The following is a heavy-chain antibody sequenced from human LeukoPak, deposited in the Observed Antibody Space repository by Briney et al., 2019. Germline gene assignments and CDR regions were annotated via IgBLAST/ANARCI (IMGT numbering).Heavy chain of an antibody. J-gene: IGHJ4*02. CDR1: GFTFSSHG. D-gene: IGHD5-18*01. V-gene: IGHV3-33*06. CDR2: IWYDGSNK. CDR3: AKDLSVDTAMGVGHGDY. Sequence: GGSLRLSCAASGFTFSSHGMHWVRQAPGKGLEWVAVIWYDGSNKYYADSVKGRFTISRDNSKNTLYLQMNSLRAEDTAVYYCAKDLSVDTAMGVGHGDYWGQGTLVTVSS.